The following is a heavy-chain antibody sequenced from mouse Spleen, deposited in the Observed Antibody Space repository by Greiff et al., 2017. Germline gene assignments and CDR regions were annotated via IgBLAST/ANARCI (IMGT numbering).Heavy chain of an antibody. CDR1: GFSLTSYG. Sequence: VQVVESGPGLVQPSQSLSITCTVSGFSLTSYGVHWVRQSPGKGLEWLGVIWSGGSTDYNAAFISRLSISKDNSKSQVFFKMNSLQADDTAIYYCARIGMVTTRGFAMDYWGQGTSVTVSS. CDR2: IWSGGST. V-gene: IGHV2-2*01. J-gene: IGHJ4*01. D-gene: IGHD2-2*01. CDR3: ARIGMVTTRGFAMDY.